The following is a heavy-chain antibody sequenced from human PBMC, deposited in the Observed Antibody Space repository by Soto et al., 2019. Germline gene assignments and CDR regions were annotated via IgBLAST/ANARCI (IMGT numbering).Heavy chain of an antibody. CDR2: INTDSGGT. D-gene: IGHD3-3*01. V-gene: IGHV1-2*02. J-gene: IGHJ2*01. Sequence: QVQLVQSGAEVKKPGASVKVSCKASGYSFTVYHMHWVRQAPGQGLEWMGWINTDSGGTKYAQKFEGRVTMSRDTPITTAYMELSNLISDDTAVYYCAREIRSGYYKYWYFDLWGRGTLITVSS. CDR3: AREIRSGYYKYWYFDL. CDR1: GYSFTVYH.